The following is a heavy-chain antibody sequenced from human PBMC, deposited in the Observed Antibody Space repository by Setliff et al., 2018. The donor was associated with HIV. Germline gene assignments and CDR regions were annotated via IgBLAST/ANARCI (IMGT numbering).Heavy chain of an antibody. J-gene: IGHJ4*02. V-gene: IGHV4-34*01. CDR2: INHSGST. Sequence: SETLSLTCAVYGGSFNGYYWSWIRQPPGKGLEWIGEINHSGSTNYNPSFKSRVIISVDTSKNQFSLRLTSVTAADTAVYYCARGGRRSTWYLRGWYFDYWGQGTLVTVSS. CDR1: GGSFNGYY. CDR3: ARGGRRSTWYLRGWYFDY. D-gene: IGHD6-13*01.